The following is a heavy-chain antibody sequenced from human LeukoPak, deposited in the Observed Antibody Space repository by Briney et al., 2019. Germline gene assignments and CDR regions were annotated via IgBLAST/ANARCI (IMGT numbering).Heavy chain of an antibody. CDR3: ARGAGSSDWFGPYFDY. CDR1: GFILSDYY. CDR2: IGHSGSTI. J-gene: IGHJ4*02. Sequence: GGSLRLSCAASGFILSDYYMSWIRQAPGKGLEWVSYIGHSGSTIYYADSVKGRFTISRDNAKNSLYLQMNSLRAEDTAVYYCARGAGSSDWFGPYFDYWGQGTLVTVSS. V-gene: IGHV3-11*04. D-gene: IGHD6-19*01.